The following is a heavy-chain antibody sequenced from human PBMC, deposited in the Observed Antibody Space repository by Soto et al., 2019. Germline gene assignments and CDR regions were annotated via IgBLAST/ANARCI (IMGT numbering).Heavy chain of an antibody. CDR1: GDSVSANNAA. Sequence: SQTLSLTCAISGDSVSANNAALNWIRQSPSRGLEWLGRTYYRSKWNYDYAESVKSRLTITPDTSNNQFSLQLNSVTPEDAAVYYCVRQPLANLALYGMDVWGQGTTVTVSS. CDR2: TYYRSKWNY. CDR3: VRQPLANLALYGMDV. V-gene: IGHV6-1*01. J-gene: IGHJ6*02. D-gene: IGHD6-6*01.